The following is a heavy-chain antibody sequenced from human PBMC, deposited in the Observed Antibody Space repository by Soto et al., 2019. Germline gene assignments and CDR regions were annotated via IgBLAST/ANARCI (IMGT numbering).Heavy chain of an antibody. V-gene: IGHV3-7*01. J-gene: IGHJ4*02. CDR3: ARPARECSSPGCAN. CDR2: INRDGSET. CDR1: GLTFSNYW. Sequence: EVQLVESGGGLVQPGGSLRLSCVVSGLTFSNYWMSWVRQAPGKGLEWVANINRDGSETYYVDSVKGRFTISRDNIKNSLYLQMTILRAEDTAVYYCARPARECSSPGCANWGQGTLVTVSS. D-gene: IGHD2-2*01.